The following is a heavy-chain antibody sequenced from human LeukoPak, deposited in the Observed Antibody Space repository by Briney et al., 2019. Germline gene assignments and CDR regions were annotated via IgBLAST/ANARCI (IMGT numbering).Heavy chain of an antibody. D-gene: IGHD3-9*01. Sequence: GASVKVSCKASGYTFTGYCMHWVRQAPGQGLEWMGWINPNSGGTNYAQKFQGRVTMTRDTSISTAYMELSRLRSDDTAAYYCAREGRDYDILTGYRTYRLRPFDYWGQGTLVTVSS. CDR2: INPNSGGT. CDR1: GYTFTGYC. J-gene: IGHJ4*02. V-gene: IGHV1-2*02. CDR3: AREGRDYDILTGYRTYRLRPFDY.